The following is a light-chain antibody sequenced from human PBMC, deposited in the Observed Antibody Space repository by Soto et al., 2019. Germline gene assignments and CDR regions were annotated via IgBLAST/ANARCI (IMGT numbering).Light chain of an antibody. J-gene: IGKJ2*01. CDR2: GAS. CDR1: QSVSSN. V-gene: IGKV3-15*01. CDR3: KKYHTSPPYT. Sequence: EIVMTQSPATLSVSPGERATLSCRASQSVSSNLAWYQQNPGQAPRRLIYGASTRATGIPTRFSGSGSSTEFPLTISSLQSEDFEVNYCKKYHTSPPYTFGQGTKLEIK.